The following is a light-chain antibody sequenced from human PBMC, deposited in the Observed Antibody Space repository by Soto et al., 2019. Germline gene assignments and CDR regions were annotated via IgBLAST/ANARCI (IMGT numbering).Light chain of an antibody. Sequence: DIQMTQSPSPLSASVADGVTITCLASQSISSWLAWYQQKPGKAPQLLIYDASSLESGVPSRFSGSGSGTESTLTISSLQPDDFAAYYCQKYNSYSRTFGQGTKVEIK. CDR2: DAS. CDR3: QKYNSYSRT. J-gene: IGKJ1*01. V-gene: IGKV1-5*01. CDR1: QSISSW.